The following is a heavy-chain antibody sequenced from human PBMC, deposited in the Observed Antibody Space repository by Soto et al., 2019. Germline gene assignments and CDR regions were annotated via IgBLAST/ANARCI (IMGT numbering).Heavy chain of an antibody. Sequence: GASVKVSCKASGYTFTSYAMNWVRQAPGQRLEWMGRINAGNGNTKYSQKFQGRVTITRDTSASAAYMELSSLRSEDTAVYYCARDRGPSSGYYPYWFDPWGQGTLVTVSS. J-gene: IGHJ5*02. CDR1: GYTFTSYA. D-gene: IGHD3-22*01. V-gene: IGHV1-3*01. CDR2: INAGNGNT. CDR3: ARDRGPSSGYYPYWFDP.